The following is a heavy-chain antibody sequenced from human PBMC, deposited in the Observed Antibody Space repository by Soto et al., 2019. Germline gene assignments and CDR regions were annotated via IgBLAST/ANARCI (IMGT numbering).Heavy chain of an antibody. Sequence: SETLSLTCAVSGGSISSGCYSWSWIRQPPGKGLECIGYIYHSGSTYYNPSLKSRVTISVDRSKNQFSLKLSSVTAADTAVYYCARVTYYYDSSGSVNWFDPWGQGTLVTVSS. CDR1: GGSISSGCYS. J-gene: IGHJ5*02. CDR3: ARVTYYYDSSGSVNWFDP. D-gene: IGHD3-22*01. V-gene: IGHV4-30-2*01. CDR2: IYHSGST.